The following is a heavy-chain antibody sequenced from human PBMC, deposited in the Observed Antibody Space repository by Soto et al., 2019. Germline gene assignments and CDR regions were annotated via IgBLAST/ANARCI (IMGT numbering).Heavy chain of an antibody. J-gene: IGHJ6*02. D-gene: IGHD3-10*01. CDR3: ARVGEKTDGMDV. CDR1: GFTFSSYS. V-gene: IGHV3-21*01. CDR2: TSSSSSYI. Sequence: GGSLRLSCAASGFTFSSYSMNWVRQAPGKGLEWVSSTSSSSSYIYYADSVKGRFTISRDNAKNSLYLQMNSLRAEDTAVYYCARVGEKTDGMDVWGQGTTVTVSS.